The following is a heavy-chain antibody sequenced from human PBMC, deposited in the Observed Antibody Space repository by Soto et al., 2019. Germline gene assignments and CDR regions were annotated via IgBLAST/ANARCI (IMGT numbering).Heavy chain of an antibody. V-gene: IGHV1-69*12. Sequence: QVQLVQSGAEVKKPGSSVKVSCKASGGTFSSYAITWVRQAPGQGLECMGGIIPIFSTANYAQKFQGRVTLTADESTSTAYMELSSLRSEDTAVYYCARDRGPSSGYYPYWFDPWGQGTLVTVSS. J-gene: IGHJ5*02. CDR1: GGTFSSYA. CDR2: IIPIFSTA. D-gene: IGHD3-22*01. CDR3: ARDRGPSSGYYPYWFDP.